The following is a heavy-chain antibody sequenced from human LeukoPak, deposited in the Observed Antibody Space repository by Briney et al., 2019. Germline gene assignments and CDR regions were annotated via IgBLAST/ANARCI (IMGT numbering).Heavy chain of an antibody. J-gene: IGHJ4*02. CDR3: AREYRGYYDSSGYYGLDY. D-gene: IGHD3-22*01. CDR1: GGTFSSYA. V-gene: IGHV1-69*01. Sequence: SSVKVSCKASGGTFSSYAISWVRQAPGQGLEWMGGIIPIFGTANYAQKFQGRVTITADESTSTAYMELSSLRSEDAAVYYCAREYRGYYDSSGYYGLDYWGQGTLVTVSS. CDR2: IIPIFGTA.